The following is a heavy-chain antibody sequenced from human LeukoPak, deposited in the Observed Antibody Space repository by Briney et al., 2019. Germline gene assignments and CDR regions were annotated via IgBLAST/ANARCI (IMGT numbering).Heavy chain of an antibody. CDR1: GGSFSGYY. CDR2: INHSGST. D-gene: IGHD3-16*02. V-gene: IGHV4-34*01. J-gene: IGHJ3*02. CDR3: ARKVWGSYRYAPAFDI. Sequence: SETLSLTCAVYGGSFSGYYWSWIRQPPGKGLGWIGEINHSGSTNYNPSLKSRVTISVDTSKNQFSLKLSSVTAADTAVYYCARKVWGSYRYAPAFDIWGQGTMVTVSS.